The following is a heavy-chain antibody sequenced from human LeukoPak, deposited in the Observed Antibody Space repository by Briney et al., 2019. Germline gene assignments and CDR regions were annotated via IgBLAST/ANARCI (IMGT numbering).Heavy chain of an antibody. CDR1: GFTFSSYA. V-gene: IGHV3-23*01. D-gene: IGHD5-24*01. J-gene: IGHJ4*02. CDR3: AKDLGRDGHEIFDY. CDR2: ISVGGDAT. Sequence: PGGSLRLSCAASGFTFSSYAMSWVRQAPGKGLEWVSTISVGGDATYYADSVKGRFTISRDNSKSTLYLQMNSLRADDTAIYYCAKDLGRDGHEIFDYWGQGTLVTVSS.